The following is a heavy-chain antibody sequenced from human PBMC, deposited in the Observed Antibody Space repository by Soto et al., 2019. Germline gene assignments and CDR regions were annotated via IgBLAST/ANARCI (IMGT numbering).Heavy chain of an antibody. CDR2: ITGSGRDT. CDR1: GFTFRNNV. Sequence: PGGSLRLSCAASGFTFRNNVLSWVRQAPGKGLDWVSGITGSGRDTYYADSVKGRFTISRDNSKNMVFQQMNSLRAEDTALYYCAKNGLDNSPSAIDSWGPGTLVTVSS. D-gene: IGHD2-8*01. V-gene: IGHV3-23*01. CDR3: AKNGLDNSPSAIDS. J-gene: IGHJ4*02.